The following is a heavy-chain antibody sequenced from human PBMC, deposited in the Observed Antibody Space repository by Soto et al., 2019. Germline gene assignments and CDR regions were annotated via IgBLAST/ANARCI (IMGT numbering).Heavy chain of an antibody. V-gene: IGHV3-30*18. J-gene: IGHJ6*02. CDR2: ISYDGSNK. Sequence: GGSLRLSCAASGFTFSSYGMHWVRQAPGKGLEWVAVISYDGSNKYYADSVKGRFTISRDNSKNTLYLQMNSLRAEDTAVYYCAKDSYVDTAMAFWGQGTRVTVS. CDR3: AKDSYVDTAMAF. D-gene: IGHD5-18*01. CDR1: GFTFSSYG.